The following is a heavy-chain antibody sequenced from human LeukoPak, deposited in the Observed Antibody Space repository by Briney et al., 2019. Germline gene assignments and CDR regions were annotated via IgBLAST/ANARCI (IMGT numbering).Heavy chain of an antibody. J-gene: IGHJ4*02. CDR1: GFTFSHYG. V-gene: IGHV3-33*06. D-gene: IGHD4-11*01. CDR3: AKDAKRGFDFSTSLES. CDR2: IWSDGTDK. Sequence: GGSLRLSCATSGFTFSHYGMQCVRQAPGKGLEWVAVIWSDGTDKYYGDSVKGRFTISRDNSKNTVYLQMNSLRVEDTAVYYSAKDAKRGFDFSTSLESWGQGKLVTVSS.